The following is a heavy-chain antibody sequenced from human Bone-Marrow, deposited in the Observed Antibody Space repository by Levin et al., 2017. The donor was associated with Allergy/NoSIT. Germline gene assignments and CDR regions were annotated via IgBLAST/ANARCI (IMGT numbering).Heavy chain of an antibody. V-gene: IGHV1-18*01. D-gene: IGHD7-27*01. CDR1: GYTFTTYT. CDR2: ISTYNGHT. J-gene: IGHJ4*02. CDR3: ARDRPGDLPLYFDY. Sequence: GESLKISCKASGYTFTTYTISWVRQAPGQGLEWMGWISTYNGHTIYAQNLQGRVTMTTDTSTTTAYMELRSLRSDDTAVYYCARDRPGDLPLYFDYWGQGTLVTVSS.